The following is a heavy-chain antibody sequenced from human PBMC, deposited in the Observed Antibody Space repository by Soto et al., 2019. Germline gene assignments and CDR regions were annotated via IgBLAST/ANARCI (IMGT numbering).Heavy chain of an antibody. V-gene: IGHV3-23*01. J-gene: IGHJ4*02. CDR2: ISGSGGST. D-gene: IGHD2-15*01. CDR3: ASYCSGGSCYSNFDY. Sequence: ESGGGLVQPGGSLRLSCAASGFTFSSYAMSWVRQAPGKGLEWVSAISGSGGSTYYADSVKGRFTISRDNSKNTLYLQMNSLRAEDTAVYYCASYCSGGSCYSNFDYWGQGTLVTVSS. CDR1: GFTFSSYA.